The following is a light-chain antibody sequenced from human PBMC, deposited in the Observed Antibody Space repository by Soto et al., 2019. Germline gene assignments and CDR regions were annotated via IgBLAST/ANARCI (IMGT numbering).Light chain of an antibody. J-gene: IGLJ2*01. CDR3: QTWGTGVVV. CDR2: LNSDGSH. CDR1: SGHSNYA. V-gene: IGLV4-69*01. Sequence: QAVVTQSPSASASLGASVKLTCTLSSGHSNYAIAWHQQQPEKGPRFLMKLNSDGSHSKGDGITDRFAGSSSGPERYLTISSLQSEDEADYYCQTWGTGVVVFGGGTKVTVL.